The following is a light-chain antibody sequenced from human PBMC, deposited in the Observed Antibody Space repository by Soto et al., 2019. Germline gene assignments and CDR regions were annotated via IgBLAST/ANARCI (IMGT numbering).Light chain of an antibody. J-gene: IGKJ4*01. CDR3: QQFGDSLT. CDR2: GAS. Sequence: EIELTQSPGTLSLSPGERATLSCRASQSVSSSYLAWYQQKRGQAPRLLIYGASSRATGIPDRFRGSGSGTDFTLTITRLEPEDFALYYCQQFGDSLTFGGGTMVEIK. CDR1: QSVSSSY. V-gene: IGKV3-20*01.